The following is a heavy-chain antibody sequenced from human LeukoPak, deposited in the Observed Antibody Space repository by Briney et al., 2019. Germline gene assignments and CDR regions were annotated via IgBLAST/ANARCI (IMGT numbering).Heavy chain of an antibody. V-gene: IGHV3-23*01. CDR2: ITGRSEMT. CDR3: AKGGLRYYYGMDV. Sequence: GGSLRLSCAASGFTFSTYWMGWVRQAPGKGLEWASSITGRSEMTWFAASVRGRFTISRDNSKNTLDLQMNSLRAEDTAVYYCAKGGLRYYYGMDVWGRGTTVTVSS. CDR1: GFTFSTYW. D-gene: IGHD2-15*01. J-gene: IGHJ6*02.